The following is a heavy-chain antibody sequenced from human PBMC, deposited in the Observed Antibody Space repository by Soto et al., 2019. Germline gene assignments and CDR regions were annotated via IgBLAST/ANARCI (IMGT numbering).Heavy chain of an antibody. CDR3: ARGIPGHYAFDV. J-gene: IGHJ3*01. V-gene: IGHV3-74*01. D-gene: IGHD1-1*01. CDR1: GFTFSNYW. CDR2: IKGDGSST. Sequence: EVQLVESGGGLVQPGGSLSLSCAASGFTFSNYWMHWVRQVPGKGLVWVAGIKGDGSSTNYADSVKGRFTISGDNAQNTLFVQINSLTAEDTAVYSCARGIPGHYAFDVWGQGTMVTVSS.